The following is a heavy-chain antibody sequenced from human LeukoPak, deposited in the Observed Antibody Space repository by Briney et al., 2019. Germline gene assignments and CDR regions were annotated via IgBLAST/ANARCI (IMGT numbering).Heavy chain of an antibody. J-gene: IGHJ4*02. CDR1: GGTFSSYA. V-gene: IGHV1-18*01. CDR2: ISAYNGNT. Sequence: GASVKVSCKASGGTFSSYAISWVRQAPGQGLEWMGWISAYNGNTNYAQKLQGRVTMTTDTSTSTAYMELRSLRSDDTAVYYCARERTGDRLLDYWGQGTLVTVSS. CDR3: ARERTGDRLLDY. D-gene: IGHD7-27*01.